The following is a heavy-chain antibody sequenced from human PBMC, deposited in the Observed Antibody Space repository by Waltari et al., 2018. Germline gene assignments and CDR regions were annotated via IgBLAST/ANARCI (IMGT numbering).Heavy chain of an antibody. D-gene: IGHD1-1*01. CDR2: INPNTVAA. J-gene: IGHJ3*01. CDR1: GYTFISYD. V-gene: IGHV1-8*01. CDR3: ARGDNWNDRLDF. Sequence: QVQLVQSGAEVKKPGASVRVSCKASGYTFISYDINWVRQAPGQGLEWMGWINPNTVAARFAQNFQDRVTMTRSTSETTAYMEISDLTSHDTAVYYCARGDNWNDRLDFWGQGTKVTVSS.